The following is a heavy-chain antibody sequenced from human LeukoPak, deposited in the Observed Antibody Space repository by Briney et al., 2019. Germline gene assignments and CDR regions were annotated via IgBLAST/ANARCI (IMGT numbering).Heavy chain of an antibody. D-gene: IGHD3-16*01. J-gene: IGHJ4*02. CDR2: LFHSGTT. Sequence: SETLSLTCTVSGGSVSTNLYYWGWIRQPPGKGLEWIGNLFHSGTTYYNPSLKSRVSISVDTSKNQFSLKLNSVTAADAAVYYCARQGYGRSPFFDHWGQGTLVTVSS. CDR1: GGSVSTNLYY. CDR3: ARQGYGRSPFFDH. V-gene: IGHV4-39*01.